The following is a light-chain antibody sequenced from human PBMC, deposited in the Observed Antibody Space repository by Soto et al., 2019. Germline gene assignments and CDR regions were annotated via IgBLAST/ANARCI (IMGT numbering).Light chain of an antibody. Sequence: QSVLTQPASVSGSPGQSITISCTGSSSDVGAYNYDSWYQQHHPGEAPKLIIYEVTHRPAGVSNRFSGSKSGNTASLTISGLQTEDEADYYCSSYTSAATYVFGTGTKVTVL. V-gene: IGLV2-14*01. CDR2: EVT. J-gene: IGLJ1*01. CDR1: SSDVGAYNY. CDR3: SSYTSAATYV.